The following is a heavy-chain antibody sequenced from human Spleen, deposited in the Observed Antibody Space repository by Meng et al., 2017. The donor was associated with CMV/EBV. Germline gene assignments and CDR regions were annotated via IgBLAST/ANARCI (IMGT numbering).Heavy chain of an antibody. D-gene: IGHD3-10*01. J-gene: IGHJ4*02. CDR2: INWNGGDT. CDR1: GFTFAKYD. Sequence: SGFTFAKYDMCWVRQTQGKGPGWVSGINWNGGDTAYADSAEGRFTISRDNAKSTVYLQMNSLRAEDTAFYYCARGGVSGRTISAFDYWGQGTLVTVSS. CDR3: ARGGVSGRTISAFDY. V-gene: IGHV3-20*03.